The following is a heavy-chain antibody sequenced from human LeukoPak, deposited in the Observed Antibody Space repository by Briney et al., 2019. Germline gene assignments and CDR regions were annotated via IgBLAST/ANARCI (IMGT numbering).Heavy chain of an antibody. CDR2: INPDNGDP. Sequence: ASVKVSCKASGFTFTAYYIHWMRQTPGQGLEWMGWINPDNGDPKYAQKFQDRVTMTRDTSISTAYMELSSLRSDDTAVYYCARDQGIYNHRIIDSWGQGTLVTVSS. CDR1: GFTFTAYY. D-gene: IGHD5-12*01. V-gene: IGHV1-2*02. J-gene: IGHJ4*02. CDR3: ARDQGIYNHRIIDS.